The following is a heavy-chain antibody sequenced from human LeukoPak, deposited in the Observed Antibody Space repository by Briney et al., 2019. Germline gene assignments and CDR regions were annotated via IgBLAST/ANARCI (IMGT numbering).Heavy chain of an antibody. CDR1: GFTFSDYY. CDR2: ISSSGSTI. J-gene: IGHJ5*02. CDR3: ARDLRDIVVVPAASWFDP. Sequence: KSGGSLRLSCAASGFTFSDYYMSWIRQAPGKGLEWVSYISSSGSTIYYADSVKGRFTISRDNAKNSLYLQMNSLRDKDTAVYYCARDLRDIVVVPAASWFDPWGQGTLVTVSS. V-gene: IGHV3-11*04. D-gene: IGHD2-2*01.